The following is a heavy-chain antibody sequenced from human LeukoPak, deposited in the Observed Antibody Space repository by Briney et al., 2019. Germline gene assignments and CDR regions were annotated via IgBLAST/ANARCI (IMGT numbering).Heavy chain of an antibody. V-gene: IGHV3-23*01. CDR1: GFALSSYA. D-gene: IGHD6-13*01. Sequence: PGGSLRLSCAASGFALSSYALSWVRLAPGKGLEWVSAISGSASTTYYADSVKGRFTISRDNSKDTLYLQMNSLRAEDTAVYYCAKRDSSSWYNFDYWGQGTLVTVSS. J-gene: IGHJ4*02. CDR3: AKRDSSSWYNFDY. CDR2: ISGSASTT.